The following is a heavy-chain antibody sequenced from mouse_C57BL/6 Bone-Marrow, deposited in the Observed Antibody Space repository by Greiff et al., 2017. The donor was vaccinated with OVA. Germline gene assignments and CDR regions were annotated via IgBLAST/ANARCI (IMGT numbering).Heavy chain of an antibody. CDR3: ARTDYYGPYAMDY. Sequence: VQLQQSGAELARPGASVKLSCKASGYTFTSYGISWVKQRTGQGLEWIGEIYPRSGNTYYNEKFKGKATLTAEKSSSTAYMQLSSLTSEDSAVYFCARTDYYGPYAMDYWGQGTSVTVSS. D-gene: IGHD1-1*01. J-gene: IGHJ4*01. CDR2: IYPRSGNT. CDR1: GYTFTSYG. V-gene: IGHV1-81*01.